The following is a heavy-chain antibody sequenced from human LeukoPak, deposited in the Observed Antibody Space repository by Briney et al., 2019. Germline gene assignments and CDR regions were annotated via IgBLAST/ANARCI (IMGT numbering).Heavy chain of an antibody. CDR1: GYTFTDYY. CDR2: INPYSGDT. CDR3: ARGRDAFDI. J-gene: IGHJ3*02. V-gene: IGHV1-2*02. Sequence: ASVKVSCKTSGYTFTDYYIHWVRQAPGQGLEWMALINPYSGDTDSAQKFQGRVTMTRDTSISTAYMELSRLRSDDTAVYYCARGRDAFDIWGQGTMVTVSS.